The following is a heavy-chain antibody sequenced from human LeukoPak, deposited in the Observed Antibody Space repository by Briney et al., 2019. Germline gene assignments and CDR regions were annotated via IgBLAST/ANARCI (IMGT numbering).Heavy chain of an antibody. CDR3: ARDHVMTMVTTPYYFDY. CDR2: INPSGGST. J-gene: IGHJ4*02. CDR1: RYTFSSYY. D-gene: IGHD4-17*01. Sequence: VSVKVSCKASRYTFSSYYMHWVRQAAGHGLECMGIINPSGGSTTYAQKFQGRVTMTRDTSTNIVYMELSSLSSDDTAVYYCARDHVMTMVTTPYYFDYWGQGTLVTVSS. V-gene: IGHV1-46*01.